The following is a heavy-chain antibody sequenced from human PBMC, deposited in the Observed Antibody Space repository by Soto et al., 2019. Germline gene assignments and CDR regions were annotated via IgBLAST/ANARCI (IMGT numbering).Heavy chain of an antibody. J-gene: IGHJ4*02. CDR3: ARARPPGYSSGWSFDY. D-gene: IGHD6-19*01. CDR2: IYYSGST. V-gene: IGHV4-59*01. Sequence: XGTLYVTCTDSGGSISSYYWSWIRQPPGKGLEWIGYIYYSGSTNYNPSLKSRVTISVDTSKNQFSLKLRSVTAADTAVYYCARARPPGYSSGWSFDYWGQGTLVTVSS. CDR1: GGSISSYY.